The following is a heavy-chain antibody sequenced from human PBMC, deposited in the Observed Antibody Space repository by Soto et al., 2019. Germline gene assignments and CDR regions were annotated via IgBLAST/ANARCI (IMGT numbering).Heavy chain of an antibody. CDR2: INPNSGGT. D-gene: IGHD3-3*01. Sequence: ASVKVSCKASGYTFTGYYMHWVRQAPGQGLEWMGWINPNSGGTNYAQKFQGWVTMTRDTSISTAYMELSRLRSDDTAVYYCARGSGYYYYGMDVWGQGTTVTSP. V-gene: IGHV1-2*04. J-gene: IGHJ6*02. CDR3: ARGSGYYYYGMDV. CDR1: GYTFTGYY.